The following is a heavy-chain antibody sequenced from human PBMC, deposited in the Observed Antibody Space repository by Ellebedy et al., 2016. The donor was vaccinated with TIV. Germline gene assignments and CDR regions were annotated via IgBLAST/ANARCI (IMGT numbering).Heavy chain of an antibody. CDR2: TSYDGSQK. Sequence: PGGSLRLSCAASGFIFSTFGMHWVRKAPGKGLEWVAVTSYDGSQKSYADPVKGRFTISRDNSKNTLFLQMNSLRAEDTSVYYCARDVGGIYYYGMDVWGQGTTVTVSS. J-gene: IGHJ6*02. CDR3: ARDVGGIYYYGMDV. V-gene: IGHV3-30*03. D-gene: IGHD1-26*01. CDR1: GFIFSTFG.